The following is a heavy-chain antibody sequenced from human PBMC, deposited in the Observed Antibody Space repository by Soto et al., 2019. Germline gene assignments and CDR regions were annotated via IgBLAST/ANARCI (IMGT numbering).Heavy chain of an antibody. CDR1: GYTFTGYY. V-gene: IGHV1-2*02. J-gene: IGHJ4*02. CDR2: XNXXXXXT. Sequence: ASVKVSCKASGYTFTGYYMHWVRQAPGQGLEXXGXXNXXXXXTXXAQKFQGRVTMTRDTSISTAYMELSRLRSDDTAVYYCARDRESEEDYWGQGTLVTVSS. CDR3: ARDRESEEDY.